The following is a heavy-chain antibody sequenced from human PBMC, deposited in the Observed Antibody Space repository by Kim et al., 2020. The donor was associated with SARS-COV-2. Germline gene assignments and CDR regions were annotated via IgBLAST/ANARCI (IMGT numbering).Heavy chain of an antibody. CDR3: ATLHYDSSGYYRVDLRYYFDY. CDR2: FDPEDGET. D-gene: IGHD3-22*01. V-gene: IGHV1-24*01. J-gene: IGHJ4*02. Sequence: ASVKVSCKVSGYTLTELSMHWVRQAPGKGLEWMGGFDPEDGETIYAQKFQGRVTMTEETSTDTAYMELSSLRSEDTAVYYCATLHYDSSGYYRVDLRYYFDYWGQGTLVTVSS. CDR1: GYTLTELS.